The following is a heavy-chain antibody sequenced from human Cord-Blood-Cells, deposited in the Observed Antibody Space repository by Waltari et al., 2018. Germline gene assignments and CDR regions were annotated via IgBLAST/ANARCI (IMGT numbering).Heavy chain of an antibody. J-gene: IGHJ3*02. CDR3: AREWELLHAFDI. Sequence: QVQLQESGPGLVKPSETLSLTCTVSGGPISSPYWSWIRQPPGKGLEWIGYIYYSGSTNYNPSLKSRVTISVDTSKNQFSLKLSSVTAADTAVYYCAREWELLHAFDIWGQGTMVTVSS. CDR2: IYYSGST. CDR1: GGPISSPY. V-gene: IGHV4-59*11. D-gene: IGHD1-26*01.